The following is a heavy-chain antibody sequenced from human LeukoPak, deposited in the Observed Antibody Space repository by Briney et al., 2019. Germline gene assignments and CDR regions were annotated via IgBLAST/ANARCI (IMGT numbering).Heavy chain of an antibody. Sequence: GGSPRLSCAASRFTFSNYGMHWVRQVPGKGLEWVAIISYDGSNKYYADSVKGRFTISRDNSKNTLYLQMNSLRVEDSAVYYCAKTGNYNWNGFDYWGQGALVTVSS. J-gene: IGHJ4*02. D-gene: IGHD1-20*01. V-gene: IGHV3-30*18. CDR1: RFTFSNYG. CDR2: ISYDGSNK. CDR3: AKTGNYNWNGFDY.